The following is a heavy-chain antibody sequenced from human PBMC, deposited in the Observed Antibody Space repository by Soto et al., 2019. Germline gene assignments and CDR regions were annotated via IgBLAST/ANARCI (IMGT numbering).Heavy chain of an antibody. D-gene: IGHD3-10*01. V-gene: IGHV4-59*01. CDR1: GGTISSYY. J-gene: IGHJ5*02. CDR2: IYYSGST. CDR3: ARVSGSGSYYPDRNWFDP. Sequence: SETLSLTCTVSGGTISSYYWSWIRPPPGKGLEWIGYIYYSGSTNYNPSLKSRVTISVDTSKNQFSLKLSSVTAADTAVYYCARVSGSGSYYPDRNWFDPWGQGTLVTVSS.